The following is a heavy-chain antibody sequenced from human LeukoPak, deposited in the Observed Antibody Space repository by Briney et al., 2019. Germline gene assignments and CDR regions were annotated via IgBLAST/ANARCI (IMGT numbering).Heavy chain of an antibody. J-gene: IGHJ4*02. CDR3: AREPGTDYRKYYFDY. D-gene: IGHD1-14*01. CDR1: GFTFSNAW. Sequence: GGSLRLSCAASGFTFSNAWMSWVRQAPGKGLEWVSVLYSGGTTYYADSVKGRFTISRDNSKNTLYLQMDSLRAEDTAVYYCAREPGTDYRKYYFDYWGQGTLVTVSP. V-gene: IGHV3-53*01. CDR2: LYSGGTT.